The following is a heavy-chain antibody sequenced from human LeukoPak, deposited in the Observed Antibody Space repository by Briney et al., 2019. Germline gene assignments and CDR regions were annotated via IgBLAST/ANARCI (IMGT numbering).Heavy chain of an antibody. CDR3: ARDPITFGGVIVIPEILGMDV. J-gene: IGHJ6*02. Sequence: ASVKVSCKASGYTFTGYYTLWVRQAPGQGLEWMGWINPNSGGTNYAQKFQGRVTMTRDTSITTAYMELSRLRSDDTAVYYCARDPITFGGVIVIPEILGMDVWGQGTTVTVSS. D-gene: IGHD3-16*02. V-gene: IGHV1-2*02. CDR2: INPNSGGT. CDR1: GYTFTGYY.